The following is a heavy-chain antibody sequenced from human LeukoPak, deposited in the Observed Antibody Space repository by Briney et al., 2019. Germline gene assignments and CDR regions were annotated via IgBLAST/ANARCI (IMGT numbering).Heavy chain of an antibody. CDR2: IAPMFGIP. D-gene: IGHD2-8*01. Sequence: SVKVSCKASGGTFNYYTINWVRQAPGQGLEWMGRIAPMFGIPDYAQKFQGRVTLTADKSTSTAYMELSSLRSEDTAMYYCAIMGGSTTRAVDYWAQGTLVTVSS. CDR3: AIMGGSTTRAVDY. V-gene: IGHV1-69*02. J-gene: IGHJ4*02. CDR1: GGTFNYYT.